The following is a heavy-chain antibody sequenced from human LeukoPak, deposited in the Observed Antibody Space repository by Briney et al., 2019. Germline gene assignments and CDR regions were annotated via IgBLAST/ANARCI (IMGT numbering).Heavy chain of an antibody. D-gene: IGHD1-26*01. Sequence: GGSLRPSCAASGFTFSSYWMSWVRQAPGKGLEWVAFIRFDGRNKYYADSVQGRFTISRDNSKNTLYLQMNSLRAEDTAVYYCAKDTPLEWELSRGLVYWGQGTLVTVSS. J-gene: IGHJ4*02. CDR2: IRFDGRNK. V-gene: IGHV3-30*02. CDR3: AKDTPLEWELSRGLVY. CDR1: GFTFSSYW.